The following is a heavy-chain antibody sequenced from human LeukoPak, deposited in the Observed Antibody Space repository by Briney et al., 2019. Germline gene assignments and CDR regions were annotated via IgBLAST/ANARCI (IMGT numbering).Heavy chain of an antibody. V-gene: IGHV3-30-3*01. J-gene: IGHJ3*02. CDR3: AKEGRGIVVVPAAVSPADAFDI. D-gene: IGHD2-2*01. CDR1: TFTFNIYA. CDR2: ISYDGSHK. Sequence: QPGGSLRLSCAASTFTFNIYAMHWVRQAPGKGLEWVAVISYDGSHKFYADSVEGRFTISRDNAANTLHLHMNSLRAEDTAVYYCAKEGRGIVVVPAAVSPADAFDIWGQGTMVTVSS.